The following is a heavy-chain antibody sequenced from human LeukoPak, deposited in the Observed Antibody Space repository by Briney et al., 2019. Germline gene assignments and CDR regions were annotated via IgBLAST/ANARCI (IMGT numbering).Heavy chain of an antibody. CDR3: ARSRGYSYGVDY. D-gene: IGHD5-18*01. CDR1: GFTFSSYA. Sequence: GGSLRLSCAASGFTFSSYAMHWVRQAPGKGLEWVAVISYDGSNKYYADSVKGRFTISRDNSENTLYLQMNSLRAEDTAVYYCARSRGYSYGVDYWGQGTLVTVSS. V-gene: IGHV3-30*04. J-gene: IGHJ4*02. CDR2: ISYDGSNK.